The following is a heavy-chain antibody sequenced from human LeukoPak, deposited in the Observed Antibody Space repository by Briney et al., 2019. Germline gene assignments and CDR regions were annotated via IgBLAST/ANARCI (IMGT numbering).Heavy chain of an antibody. CDR1: GGSISSYY. CDR2: IYTSGST. J-gene: IGHJ4*02. Sequence: SETLSLTCTVSGGSISSYYWSWIRQPAGKGLEWIGRIYTSGSTNYNPSLKSRVTISVDTSKNQFSLKLSSVTAADTAVYYCARVIAAAGEYYFDYWGQGTLVTVSS. D-gene: IGHD6-13*01. CDR3: ARVIAAAGEYYFDY. V-gene: IGHV4-4*07.